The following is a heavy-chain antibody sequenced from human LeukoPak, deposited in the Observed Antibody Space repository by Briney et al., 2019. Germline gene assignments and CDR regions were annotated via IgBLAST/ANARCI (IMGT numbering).Heavy chain of an antibody. J-gene: IGHJ4*02. CDR1: GFTFSSYS. V-gene: IGHV3-21*01. Sequence: GGSLRLSCAASGFTFSSYSMNWVRQAPGKGLEWVSSISSSSSYIYHADSVKGRFTISRDNAKNSLYLQMSSLRAEDTAVYYCTRVLYSSGWYGDHYWGQGTLVTVSS. D-gene: IGHD6-19*01. CDR2: ISSSSSYI. CDR3: TRVLYSSGWYGDHY.